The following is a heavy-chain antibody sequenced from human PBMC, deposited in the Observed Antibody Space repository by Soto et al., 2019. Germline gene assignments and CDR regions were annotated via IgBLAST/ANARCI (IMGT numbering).Heavy chain of an antibody. CDR1: ELTLRDHY. J-gene: IGHJ4*02. CDR2: SIDKAQGYST. Sequence: GGPLRHSCTGAELTLRDHYSDWVRPAQGKGLEGVVRSIDKAQGYSTAYAASLKGRFTTSRDESKNSVYLQMNSLKTEDTAVYYCVRATYFSDRSGYTRCFDYWGQGTLVNVSS. V-gene: IGHV3-72*01. D-gene: IGHD3-22*01. CDR3: VRATYFSDRSGYTRCFDY.